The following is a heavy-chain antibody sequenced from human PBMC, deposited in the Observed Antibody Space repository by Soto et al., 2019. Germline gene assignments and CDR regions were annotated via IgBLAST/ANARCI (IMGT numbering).Heavy chain of an antibody. CDR1: GGSFSVYY. D-gene: IGHD2-15*01. CDR3: ARGTGYCSCGSCYGYYYYYMDV. CDR2: INHSGST. J-gene: IGHJ6*03. V-gene: IGHV4-34*01. Sequence: SETLSLTCAVYGGSFSVYYWSWIRQPPGKGLEWIGEINHSGSTNYNPSLKSRVTISVDTSKNQFSLKLSSVTAADTAVYYCARGTGYCSCGSCYGYYYYYMDVWGKGTTVTVSS.